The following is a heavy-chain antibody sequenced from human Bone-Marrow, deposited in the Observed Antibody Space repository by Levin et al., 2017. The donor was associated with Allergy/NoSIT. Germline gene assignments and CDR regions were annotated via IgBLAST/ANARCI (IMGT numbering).Heavy chain of an antibody. CDR1: GYTFTAYY. V-gene: IGHV1-2*06. Sequence: ASVKVSCQASGYTFTAYYIHWVRQAPGQGLEWMGRVNPYDGGANYAQKFQGRVTLTTDTSINVAYMELSRLRSDDTAVYYCARAEWGRRLGDAFDICGQGTMVFVSS. J-gene: IGHJ3*02. D-gene: IGHD1-26*01. CDR2: VNPYDGGA. CDR3: ARAEWGRRLGDAFDI.